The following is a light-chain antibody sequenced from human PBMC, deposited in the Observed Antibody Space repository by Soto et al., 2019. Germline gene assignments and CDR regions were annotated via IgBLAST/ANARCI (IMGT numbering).Light chain of an antibody. CDR2: DAF. J-gene: IGKJ3*01. V-gene: IGKV3-11*01. CDR1: QSVSTF. CDR3: QKRTTLRLIFT. Sequence: EIVLTQSPATLSLSTGVIATLSCRASQSVSTFLAWYQQKPGQAPRLLIYDAFNRATGIPTRFSGRGSGTDFTLTIIRLEPEDLAVYYCQKRTTLRLIFTFGPGTKVYIK.